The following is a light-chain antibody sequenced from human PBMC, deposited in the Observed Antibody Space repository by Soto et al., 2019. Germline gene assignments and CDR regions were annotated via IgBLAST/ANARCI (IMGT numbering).Light chain of an antibody. CDR1: QSVSGSY. V-gene: IGKV3-20*01. CDR2: GAS. CDR3: QQYGSAPLT. Sequence: EIVLTQSPGTLSLSPGERATLSCRASQSVSGSYVAWYQQKPGQAPRLLIYGASGRATGIPDRFSGSGSATDFTLNISRLEPEDLAVYYCQQYGSAPLTFGGGTKVDIK. J-gene: IGKJ4*01.